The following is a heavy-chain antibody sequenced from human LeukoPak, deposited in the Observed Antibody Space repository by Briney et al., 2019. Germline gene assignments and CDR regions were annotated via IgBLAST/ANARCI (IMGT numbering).Heavy chain of an antibody. CDR1: EYSFTSYW. D-gene: IGHD2-8*02. CDR3: ARHVEATLQHCRGGVCNTRWFDP. Sequence: GESLKISCKGSEYSFTSYWIAWVRQMPGEGLEWMGIIYPGDSDTRYSPSFQGQVTISADKSISTAYLQWSTLKASDAAIYYCARHVEATLQHCRGGVCNTRWFDPWGQGTLVTVSS. CDR2: IYPGDSDT. V-gene: IGHV5-51*01. J-gene: IGHJ5*02.